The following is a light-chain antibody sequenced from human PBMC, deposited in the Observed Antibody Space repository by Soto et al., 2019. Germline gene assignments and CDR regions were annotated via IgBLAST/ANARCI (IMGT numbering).Light chain of an antibody. V-gene: IGKV1-5*01. J-gene: IGKJ1*01. CDR2: DAS. CDR3: HQYNTWT. CDR1: ESISRW. Sequence: DSQMTQSPSTVSASVGDRVTISCRASESISRWLAWYQQEPGKAPKLLIYDASDLESGVPSRFSGSGSGTHFTLTISSLQPEDFATYYCHQYNTWTFGQGTKVDIK.